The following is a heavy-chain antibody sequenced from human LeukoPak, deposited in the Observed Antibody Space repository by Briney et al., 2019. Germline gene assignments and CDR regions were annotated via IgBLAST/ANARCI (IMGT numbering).Heavy chain of an antibody. V-gene: IGHV3-7*01. CDR1: GFTFSTYW. CDR2: IKQDGSEK. Sequence: GGSLRLSCAASGFTFSTYWMSWIRQAPGKGLELVANIKQDGSEKYYVDSVKGRFTISRDNAKNSLYLQVNSLRAEDTAVYYCARNQRRLDYWGQGTLVTVSS. J-gene: IGHJ4*02. CDR3: ARNQRRLDY. D-gene: IGHD1-14*01.